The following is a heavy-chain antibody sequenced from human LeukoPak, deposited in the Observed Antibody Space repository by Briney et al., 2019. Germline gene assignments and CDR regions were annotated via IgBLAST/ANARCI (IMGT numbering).Heavy chain of an antibody. D-gene: IGHD3-9*01. CDR3: ARASGVLPSFEWANWFDT. CDR1: VGSIRTSDYY. J-gene: IGHJ5*02. Sequence: SETLSLTCTVSVGSIRTSDYYWAWIRHPPGRGLEWIGTIHYSGSTFYKPPLKSRLTLSANTPRNQFYMKLSSVTAADTAVYYCARASGVLPSFEWANWFDTWGQGSLVTVSS. CDR2: IHYSGST. V-gene: IGHV4-39*01.